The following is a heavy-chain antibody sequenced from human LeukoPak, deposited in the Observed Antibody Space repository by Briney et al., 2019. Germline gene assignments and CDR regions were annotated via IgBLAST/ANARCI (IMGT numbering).Heavy chain of an antibody. CDR2: INHSGRI. J-gene: IGHJ3*02. V-gene: IGHV4-34*01. Sequence: SETLSLTCAVYGGSFSGYYWSWIRQPPEKGLEWIGEINHSGRIQHNPSLKSRVTISVDTSKNQFSLNLSSVTAADTAVYYCARVPGIVITHYAFDIWGQGTMVTVSS. D-gene: IGHD3-16*01. CDR3: ARVPGIVITHYAFDI. CDR1: GGSFSGYY.